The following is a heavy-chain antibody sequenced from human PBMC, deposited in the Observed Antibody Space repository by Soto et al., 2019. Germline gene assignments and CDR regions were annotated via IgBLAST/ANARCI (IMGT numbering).Heavy chain of an antibody. V-gene: IGHV4-39*01. CDR1: GGAISSSTYY. CDR2: IYYTGST. D-gene: IGHD5-18*01. CDR3: ARRRDSYGSYYSDS. J-gene: IGHJ4*02. Sequence: SATLSLTCTVSGGAISSSTYYWGWIRQPPGKGLEWIGSIYYTGSTYSNPSLKSRVTISVDTSKNQFSLKLRSVTAADTAVYYCARRRDSYGSYYSDSWGQGIQVT.